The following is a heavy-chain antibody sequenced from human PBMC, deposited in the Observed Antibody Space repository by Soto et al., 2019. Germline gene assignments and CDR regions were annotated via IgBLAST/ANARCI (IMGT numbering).Heavy chain of an antibody. CDR2: MNPNCGDT. D-gene: IGHD5-12*01. Sequence: QVQLVQSGAEVKKPGASVTVSCKASGYRFSDYYLHWVRQAPGQGPEWMGWMNPNCGDTKYAQKFKGRVTMTRDTSVRTAFMELNWLKSDDTAVYYCARESGGATATLDYYYFYMDVWGIGTTVTVSS. CDR1: GYRFSDYY. J-gene: IGHJ6*03. V-gene: IGHV1-2*02. CDR3: ARESGGATATLDYYYFYMDV.